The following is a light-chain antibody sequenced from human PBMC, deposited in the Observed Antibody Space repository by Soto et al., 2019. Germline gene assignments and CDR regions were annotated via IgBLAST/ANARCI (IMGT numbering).Light chain of an antibody. Sequence: QAVVTQPASVSGSPGQSITISCTGTSSDVGSYNLVSWYQQHPGKAPKLMIYEVSKRPSGVSNRFSGSKSGNTASLTISGLQAEDEADYYCCSYADSSTYVVFGGGTKLTVL. CDR3: CSYADSSTYVV. V-gene: IGLV2-23*02. CDR2: EVS. CDR1: SSDVGSYNL. J-gene: IGLJ2*01.